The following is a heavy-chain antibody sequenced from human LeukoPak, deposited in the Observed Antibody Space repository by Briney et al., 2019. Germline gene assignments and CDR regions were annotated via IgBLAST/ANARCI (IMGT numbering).Heavy chain of an antibody. D-gene: IGHD2-2*01. Sequence: ASVTVSCKASGGTFSSYAISWVRQAPGQGLEWMGGIIPIFGTANYAQKFQGIVTITADESTSTAYMELSSLRSEDTAVYYCARAKLGYCSSTSCSYYYYGMDVWGQGTTVTVSS. CDR3: ARAKLGYCSSTSCSYYYYGMDV. CDR1: GGTFSSYA. CDR2: IIPIFGTA. V-gene: IGHV1-69*13. J-gene: IGHJ6*02.